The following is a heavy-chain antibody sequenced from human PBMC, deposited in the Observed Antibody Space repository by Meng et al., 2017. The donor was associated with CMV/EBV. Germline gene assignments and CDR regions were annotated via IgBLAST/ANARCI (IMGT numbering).Heavy chain of an antibody. CDR3: ARSIAARPYRYNWFDP. CDR2: IYYSGST. D-gene: IGHD6-6*01. J-gene: IGHJ5*02. Sequence: LQLRESGQGLVDPSEPLSLTCTSSGGSISSSSYYWGWIRQPPGKGLEWIGSIYYSGSTYYNPSLKSRVTISVDTSKNQFSLKLSSVTAADTAVYYCARSIAARPYRYNWFDPWGQGTLVTVSS. CDR1: GGSISSSSYY. V-gene: IGHV4-39*07.